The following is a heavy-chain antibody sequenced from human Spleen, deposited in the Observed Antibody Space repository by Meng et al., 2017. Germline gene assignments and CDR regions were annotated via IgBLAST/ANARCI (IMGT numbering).Heavy chain of an antibody. CDR3: ARGSGYCSGGSCPPWEPRGYYFDY. V-gene: IGHV4-34*01. J-gene: IGHJ4*02. CDR2: INHSGST. CDR1: GGSFSGYY. D-gene: IGHD2-15*01. Sequence: SETLSLTCAVYGGSFSGYYWSWIRQPPGKGLEWIGEINHSGSTNYNPSLKSRVTISVDTSKNQFSLKLSSVTAADTAVYYCARGSGYCSGGSCPPWEPRGYYFDYWGQGTLVTVSS.